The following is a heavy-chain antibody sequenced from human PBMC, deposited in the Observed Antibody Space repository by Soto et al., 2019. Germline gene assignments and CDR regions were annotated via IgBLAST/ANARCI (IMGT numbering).Heavy chain of an antibody. J-gene: IGHJ4*02. V-gene: IGHV4-39*01. CDR1: GDSISTSHYY. Sequence: PSETLSLTCTVSGDSISTSHYYWGWIRQPPGKGLEWIGTIYYSGTTYYSPSLRSRVTISVDTSKNQFSLKLRSVTAADTAVYYCARQRGLATPFDYWGQVTLVTVSS. CDR2: IYYSGTT. CDR3: ARQRGLATPFDY. D-gene: IGHD6-13*01.